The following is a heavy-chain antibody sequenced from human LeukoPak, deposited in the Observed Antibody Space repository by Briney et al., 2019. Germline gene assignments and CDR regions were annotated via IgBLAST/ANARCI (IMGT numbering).Heavy chain of an antibody. CDR3: AKESYYDSSGYYPRADPHDAFDI. D-gene: IGHD3-22*01. CDR2: ISGSGGST. V-gene: IGHV3-23*01. Sequence: GGSLRLSCAASGLTFSIYAMSWVRQAPGKGLEWVSAISGSGGSTYYADSVKGRFTISRDNSKNTLYLQMNSLRAEDTAVYYCAKESYYDSSGYYPRADPHDAFDIWGQGTMVTVSS. CDR1: GLTFSIYA. J-gene: IGHJ3*02.